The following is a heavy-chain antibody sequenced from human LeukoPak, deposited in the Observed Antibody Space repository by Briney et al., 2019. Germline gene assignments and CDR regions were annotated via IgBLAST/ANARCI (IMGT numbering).Heavy chain of an antibody. D-gene: IGHD3-3*01. CDR2: IYYSGST. CDR3: ARADFWSGNYEYYFDY. Sequence: ASETLSLTCTVSGGSISSSSYYWGWIRQPPGKGLEWIGSIYYSGSTYYNPSLKSRVTISVDTSKNQFSLKLSSVTAADTAVYYCARADFWSGNYEYYFDYWGQGTLVTVSS. J-gene: IGHJ4*02. V-gene: IGHV4-39*07. CDR1: GGSISSSSYY.